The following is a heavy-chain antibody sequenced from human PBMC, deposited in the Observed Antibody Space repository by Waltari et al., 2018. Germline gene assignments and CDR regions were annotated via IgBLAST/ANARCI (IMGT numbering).Heavy chain of an antibody. V-gene: IGHV3-49*03. D-gene: IGHD2-21*02. Sequence: EVQLVESGGGLVQPGRSLRLSCTASGFTFGDYGLNWFRQAPGKGLELVCFIRRKANGETTDYAASVKGRFSISRDDSKSIAYLQMNSLKVEDTAVYYCTRASSNIVVVTRHFDYWGQGTLVTVSS. CDR2: IRRKANGETT. CDR1: GFTFGDYG. CDR3: TRASSNIVVVTRHFDY. J-gene: IGHJ4*02.